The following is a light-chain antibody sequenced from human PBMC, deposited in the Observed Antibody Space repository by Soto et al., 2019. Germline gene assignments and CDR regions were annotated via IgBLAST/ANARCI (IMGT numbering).Light chain of an antibody. CDR1: QSINNR. CDR3: QQYASYSPT. Sequence: DIQMTQSPSTLSASVGDRVTITCRASQSINNRLAWYQLKPGKAPKLLIYHASTLQSGVPSGFSGSGSGTEFTLTIISLQPDDFATYYCQQYASYSPTFCPGTKVDIK. CDR2: HAS. J-gene: IGKJ1*01. V-gene: IGKV1-5*01.